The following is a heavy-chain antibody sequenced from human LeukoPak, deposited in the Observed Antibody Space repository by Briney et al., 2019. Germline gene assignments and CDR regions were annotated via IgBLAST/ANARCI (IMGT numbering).Heavy chain of an antibody. J-gene: IGHJ4*02. V-gene: IGHV3-30*18. CDR3: AKDTDYGKRELLVDF. Sequence: GGSLSLSCAASGFTFSSYGMHWVRPAPGKGLEWVAVISSDGSNKYYGDSVKGRFTISRDNSKNTLHLQMNSLRAEDTAVYYCAKDTDYGKRELLVDFWGQGTLVTVSS. D-gene: IGHD1-7*01. CDR1: GFTFSSYG. CDR2: ISSDGSNK.